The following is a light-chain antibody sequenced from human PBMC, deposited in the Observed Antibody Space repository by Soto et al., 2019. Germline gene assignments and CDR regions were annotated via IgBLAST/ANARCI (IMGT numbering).Light chain of an antibody. CDR2: DAF. CDR1: QGISGW. J-gene: IGKJ4*01. V-gene: IGKV1-12*01. Sequence: DIPMTQSPSSVSASVGDRVTITCRASQGISGWLAWYQQKPGKAPELLIYDAFTLQSGVPSRFSGSGSGTDFTLTISSLQSEDFATYYCQQVASFPLTVGGGTKVEAK. CDR3: QQVASFPLT.